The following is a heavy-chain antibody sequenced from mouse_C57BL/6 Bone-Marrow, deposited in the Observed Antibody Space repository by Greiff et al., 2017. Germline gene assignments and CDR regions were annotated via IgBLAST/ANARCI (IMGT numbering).Heavy chain of an antibody. J-gene: IGHJ2*01. V-gene: IGHV1-64*01. Sequence: QVQLQQPGAELVKPGASVKLSCKASGYTFTSYWMHWVKQRPGQGLEWIGMIHPNSGSTNYNEKFKSKATLTVDKSSSTAYMQLSSLTSEDSAIYDCAREKCYSNYDFDYWGQGTTLTVSS. CDR2: IHPNSGST. CDR3: AREKCYSNYDFDY. D-gene: IGHD2-5*01. CDR1: GYTFTSYW.